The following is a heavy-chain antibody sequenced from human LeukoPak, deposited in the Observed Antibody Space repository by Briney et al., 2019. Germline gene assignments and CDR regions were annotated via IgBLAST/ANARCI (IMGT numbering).Heavy chain of an antibody. CDR2: ISSSSSYI. CDR3: AREDTTYRLLDY. J-gene: IGHJ4*02. CDR1: GFTFSSYS. Sequence: GGSLRLSCAASGFTFSSYSMNWVRQAPGKGLEWVSSISSSSSYINYADPVKGRFTISRDNAKNSLYLQMNSLRAEDTAVYYCAREDTTYRLLDYWGQGTLVTVSS. V-gene: IGHV3-21*01. D-gene: IGHD1-1*01.